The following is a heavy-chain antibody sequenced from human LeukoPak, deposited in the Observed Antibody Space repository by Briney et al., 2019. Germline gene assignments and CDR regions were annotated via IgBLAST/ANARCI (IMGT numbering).Heavy chain of an antibody. CDR2: FDPEDAKT. J-gene: IGHJ4*02. D-gene: IGHD3-22*01. V-gene: IGHV1-24*01. CDR1: GYTLNELS. CDR3: ATAPYYDVTGYPYYFED. Sequence: ASVKVPCKVSGYTLNELSLHWVRQIPGIGLEWMGGFDPEDAKTIYAQKFQGRVTMTEDTSTDTAYMELSSLRFEDTAVYYCATAPYYDVTGYPYYFEDWGQGTLVTVSS.